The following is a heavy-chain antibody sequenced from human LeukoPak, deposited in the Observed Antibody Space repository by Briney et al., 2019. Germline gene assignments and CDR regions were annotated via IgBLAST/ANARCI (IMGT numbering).Heavy chain of an antibody. J-gene: IGHJ4*02. V-gene: IGHV4-61*08. CDR2: IYYSGNT. CDR1: GGSISSSDYY. D-gene: IGHD3-10*01. Sequence: SKTLSLTCSVSGGSISSSDYYWSWIRQPPGKGLEWIGYIYYSGNTNYNPSLKSRVTISVDTSKNQFSLKLNSVTAADTAVYYCARRDSEGFAYFFDYWGPGTLVSVSS. CDR3: ARRDSEGFAYFFDY.